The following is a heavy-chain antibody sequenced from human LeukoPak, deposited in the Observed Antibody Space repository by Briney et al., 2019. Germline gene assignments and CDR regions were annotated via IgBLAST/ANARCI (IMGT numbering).Heavy chain of an antibody. D-gene: IGHD1-1*01. Sequence: GGSLRLSCAASGFTFSSYGKHWARQAQAQGLEWVAVISYDGSNKYYADSVKGRFTISRDNSKNTLYLQMNSLRAEDTAIYFCAKLLREDSRTVPAFDYWGQGTLVTVSS. J-gene: IGHJ4*02. CDR1: GFTFSSYG. CDR3: AKLLREDSRTVPAFDY. V-gene: IGHV3-30*18. CDR2: ISYDGSNK.